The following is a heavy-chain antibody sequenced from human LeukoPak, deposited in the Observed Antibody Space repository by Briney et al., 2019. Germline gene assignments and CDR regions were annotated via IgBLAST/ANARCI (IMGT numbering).Heavy chain of an antibody. CDR3: AKGLYYYDSSGQSPSDY. CDR2: ISGSGGST. CDR1: GFTFSSYA. J-gene: IGHJ4*02. V-gene: IGHV3-23*01. Sequence: GGSLRLSCAASGFTFSSYAMSWVRQAPGKGLEWVSAISGSGGSTYYADSVKGRFTISRDNSKNTLYLQMNSLRAEDTAVYYCAKGLYYYDSSGQSPSDYWGQGTLVTVSP. D-gene: IGHD3-22*01.